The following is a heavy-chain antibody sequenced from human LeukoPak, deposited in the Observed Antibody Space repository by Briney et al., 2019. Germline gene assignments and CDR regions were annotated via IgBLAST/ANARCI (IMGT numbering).Heavy chain of an antibody. CDR2: IYTSGST. J-gene: IGHJ6*03. D-gene: IGHD6-13*01. Sequence: SETLSLTCTVSGGSISSYYWSWIRQPAGKGLEWIGRIYTSGSTNYNPSLKSRVTMSVDTSKNQFSLKLSSVTAADTAVYYCARDRQQQLANYYYYYYMDVWGKGTLVTVSS. V-gene: IGHV4-4*07. CDR3: ARDRQQQLANYYYYYYMDV. CDR1: GGSISSYY.